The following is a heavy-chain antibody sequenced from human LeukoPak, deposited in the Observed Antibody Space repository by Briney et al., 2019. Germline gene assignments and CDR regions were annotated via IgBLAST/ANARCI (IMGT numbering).Heavy chain of an antibody. J-gene: IGHJ4*02. V-gene: IGHV3-21*01. CDR1: GFTFSSYE. D-gene: IGHD1-26*01. CDR3: ARAQVFGAGATGDY. CDR2: INSNSRYK. Sequence: GGSLRLSCAASGFTFSSYEMNWVRQAPGKGLEWVSSINSNSRYKYYADSVKGRFTISRDNAKNSLYLQMNSLRAEDTAVYYCARAQVFGAGATGDYWGQGTLVTVSS.